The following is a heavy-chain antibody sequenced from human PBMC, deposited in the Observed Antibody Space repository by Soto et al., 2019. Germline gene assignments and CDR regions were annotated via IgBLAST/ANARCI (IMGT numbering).Heavy chain of an antibody. CDR2: SNACNGNT. D-gene: IGHD5-18*01. V-gene: IGHV1-3*01. Sequence: SEKASIKASGYTFTSYAMHWLRPAPGQLLEWSGFSNACNGNTKYSEKFQGRVSITRETSASTAYMELSSLRFEDTAVYYCARDGQSYGQKELRATVSGDRASSRYGMDXGGQGT. J-gene: IGHJ6*02. CDR1: GYTFTSYA. CDR3: ARDGQSYGQKELRATVSGDRASSRYGMDX.